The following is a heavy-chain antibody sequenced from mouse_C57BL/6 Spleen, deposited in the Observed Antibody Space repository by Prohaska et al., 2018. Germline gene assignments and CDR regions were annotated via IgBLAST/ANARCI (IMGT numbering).Heavy chain of an antibody. J-gene: IGHJ2*01. CDR3: ARSRGYFDY. Sequence: HGKSLEWIGDINPHNGGTSYNQKFKGKATLTVDKSSSTAYMELRSLTSEDSAVYYCARSRGYFDYWGQGTTLTVSS. CDR2: INPHNGGT. V-gene: IGHV1-26*01.